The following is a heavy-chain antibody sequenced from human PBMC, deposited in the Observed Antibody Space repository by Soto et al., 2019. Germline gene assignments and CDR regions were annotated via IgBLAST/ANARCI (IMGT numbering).Heavy chain of an antibody. V-gene: IGHV3-21*01. D-gene: IGHD6-13*01. CDR2: ISSSSSYI. Sequence: GGSLRLSCASSGFTFSSYSMNLVRQAPGKGLEWVSSISSSSSYIYYADSVKGRFTISRDNAKTSLYLQMNSLRAEDTAVYYCARSSSWQYYYGMDVWGQGTTVTVS. CDR1: GFTFSSYS. J-gene: IGHJ6*02. CDR3: ARSSSWQYYYGMDV.